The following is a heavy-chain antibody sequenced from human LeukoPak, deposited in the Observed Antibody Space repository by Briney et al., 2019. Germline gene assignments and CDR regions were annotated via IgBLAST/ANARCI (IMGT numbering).Heavy chain of an antibody. CDR2: ISWNSGSI. CDR3: AKGAFDI. J-gene: IGHJ3*02. Sequence: GGSLRLSCAASGFTFDDYAMHWVRQVPGKGLEWVSGISWNSGSIGYADSVKGRFTISRDNAKNSLYLQMNSLRAEDTALYYCAKGAFDIWGQGTMVTVSS. CDR1: GFTFDDYA. V-gene: IGHV3-9*01.